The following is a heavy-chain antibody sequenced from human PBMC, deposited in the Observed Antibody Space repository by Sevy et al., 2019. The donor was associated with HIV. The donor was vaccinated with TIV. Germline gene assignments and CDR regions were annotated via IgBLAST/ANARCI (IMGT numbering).Heavy chain of an antibody. J-gene: IGHJ4*02. Sequence: GGSLRLSCATSGFRFSDYSMHWVRQAPGKGLEWVAVISYDGRNNKYNVDSVKGGFTISRDNSKNTLFIQMNSLRAEDSAIYYCARDRGEILHSAFDYWGQGTLVTVSS. CDR3: ARDRGEILHSAFDY. D-gene: IGHD3-16*01. V-gene: IGHV3-30*14. CDR2: ISYDGRNNK. CDR1: GFRFSDYS.